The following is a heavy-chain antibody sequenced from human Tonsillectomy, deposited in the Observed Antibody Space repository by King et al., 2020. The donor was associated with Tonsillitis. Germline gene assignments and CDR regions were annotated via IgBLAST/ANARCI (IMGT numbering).Heavy chain of an antibody. D-gene: IGHD6-19*01. CDR2: IDWDDDK. J-gene: IGHJ4*02. Sequence: TLKESGPALVKPTQTLTLTCTFSGFSLRTSGMRVSWIRQPPGKALEWLARIDWDDDKFYSTSLKTRLTISKDTSKNQVVLTMTNMDPVDTATYYCARTSVAGLYYFDSWGQGTLVTVSS. V-gene: IGHV2-70*04. CDR1: GFSLRTSGMR. CDR3: ARTSVAGLYYFDS.